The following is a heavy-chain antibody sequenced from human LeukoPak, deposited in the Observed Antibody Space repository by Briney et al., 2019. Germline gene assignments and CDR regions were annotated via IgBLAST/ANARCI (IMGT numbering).Heavy chain of an antibody. V-gene: IGHV3-33*06. CDR1: GFTFSSYG. J-gene: IGHJ4*02. CDR3: AKGPVPYSYPLDY. Sequence: PGGSLRLSCAASGFTFSSYGMRWVRQAPGKGLEWVAVIWYDGSNKYYADSVKGRFTISRDNSKNTLYLQMNSLRAEDTAVYYCAKGPVPYSYPLDYWGQGTLVTVSS. D-gene: IGHD5-18*01. CDR2: IWYDGSNK.